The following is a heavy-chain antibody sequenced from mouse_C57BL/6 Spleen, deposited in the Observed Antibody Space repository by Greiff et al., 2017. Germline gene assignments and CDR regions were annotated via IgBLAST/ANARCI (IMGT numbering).Heavy chain of an antibody. Sequence: QVQLQQSGAELARPGASVKMSCKASGYTFTSYTMHWVKQRPGQGLEWIGYINPSSGYTKYNQKFKDKATLTADKSSSTAYMQLSSLTSEDSAVYYCAGADGLGYAMDYWGQGTSVTVSS. CDR3: AGADGLGYAMDY. CDR2: INPSSGYT. D-gene: IGHD2-3*01. V-gene: IGHV1-4*01. CDR1: GYTFTSYT. J-gene: IGHJ4*01.